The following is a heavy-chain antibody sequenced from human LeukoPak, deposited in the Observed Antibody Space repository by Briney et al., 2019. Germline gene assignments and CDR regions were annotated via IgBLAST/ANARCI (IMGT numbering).Heavy chain of an antibody. CDR3: ARHSKYYYDSSGSYVGYFQH. CDR2: IYYSGST. D-gene: IGHD3-22*01. V-gene: IGHV4-61*05. Sequence: SETLSLTCTVSGASTSSSNYYWGWIRQPPGKGLEWIGYIYYSGSTNYNPSLKSRVTISVDTSKNQFSLKLSSVTAADTAVYYCARHSKYYYDSSGSYVGYFQHWGQGTLVTVSS. J-gene: IGHJ1*01. CDR1: GASTSSSNYY.